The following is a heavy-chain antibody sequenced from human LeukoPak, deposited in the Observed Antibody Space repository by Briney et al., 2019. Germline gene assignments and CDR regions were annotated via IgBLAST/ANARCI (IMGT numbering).Heavy chain of an antibody. J-gene: IGHJ4*02. CDR3: ARGALAVDY. Sequence: SETLSLTCAVYGGSFSGYYWSWIRQPPGKGLEWIGEINHSGSTNYNPSLKSRVTISVDTSKNQFSLKLSSVTAADMAVYYCARGALAVDYWGQGTLVTVSS. V-gene: IGHV4-34*01. CDR2: INHSGST. D-gene: IGHD2-15*01. CDR1: GGSFSGYY.